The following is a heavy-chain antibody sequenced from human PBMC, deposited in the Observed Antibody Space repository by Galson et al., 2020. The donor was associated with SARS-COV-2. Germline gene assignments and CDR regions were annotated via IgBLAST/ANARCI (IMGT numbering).Heavy chain of an antibody. V-gene: IGHV3-30*04. J-gene: IGHJ4*02. CDR2: SSYDGTQE. CDR3: VRDKLGDKLELHY. D-gene: IGHD1-26*01. CDR1: GFSFTLHP. Sequence: GESLKISCAASGFSFTLHPMHWVRQAPGKGLEWVAVSSYDGTQEFYAESVKGRFTISRDNSKSTLHLQMNGLRVDDTAVYYCVRDKLGDKLELHYWGQGTLVTVSS.